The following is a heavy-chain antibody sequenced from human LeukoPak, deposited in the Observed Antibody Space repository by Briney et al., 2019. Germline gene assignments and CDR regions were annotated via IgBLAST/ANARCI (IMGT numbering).Heavy chain of an antibody. CDR1: GGSISSYY. J-gene: IGHJ4*02. CDR3: ARHMDCTNGVCQGRYYDY. D-gene: IGHD2-8*01. Sequence: ETLTLTCTVSGGSISSYYWSWIRQPPGKGLEWMGYIYCSGSTKYNPSLKSRVTISVDTSKNQFSLKLSSVTAADTAVYYCARHMDCTNGVCQGRYYDYWGQGTLVPVSS. CDR2: IYCSGST. V-gene: IGHV4-59*08.